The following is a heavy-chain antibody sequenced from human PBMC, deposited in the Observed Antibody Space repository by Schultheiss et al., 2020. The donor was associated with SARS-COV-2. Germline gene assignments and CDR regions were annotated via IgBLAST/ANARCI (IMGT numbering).Heavy chain of an antibody. CDR3: ASVISHI. J-gene: IGHJ3*02. Sequence: GGSLRLSCAASGLIVKNNYMNWVRQAPGKGLEWVSAISGSGGSTYYADSVKGRFTISRDNSKNTLYLQMNSLRAEDTAVYYCASVISHIWGQGTMVTVSS. CDR1: GLIVKNNY. CDR2: ISGSGGST. D-gene: IGHD2/OR15-2a*01. V-gene: IGHV3-23*01.